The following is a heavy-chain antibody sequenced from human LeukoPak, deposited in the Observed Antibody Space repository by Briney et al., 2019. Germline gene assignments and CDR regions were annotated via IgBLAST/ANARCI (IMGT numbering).Heavy chain of an antibody. D-gene: IGHD3-10*01. CDR2: ISSNSRTT. CDR1: GFIFSNYG. CDR3: AKDSGYGSALDY. Sequence: GGSLRLSCAASGFIFSNYGMDWVRQTPGKGLEWVSYISSNSRTTSYADSVKGRFTISRDNAKNSLFLQMNSLRAEDTAVYYCAKDSGYGSALDYWGQGTLVTVSS. V-gene: IGHV3-48*01. J-gene: IGHJ4*02.